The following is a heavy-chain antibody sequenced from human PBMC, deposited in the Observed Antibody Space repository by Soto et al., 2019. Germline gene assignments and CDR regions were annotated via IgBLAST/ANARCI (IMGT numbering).Heavy chain of an antibody. CDR3: AKAKTIFGVVNDAFDI. CDR2: ISWNSGSI. D-gene: IGHD3-3*01. V-gene: IGHV3-9*01. J-gene: IGHJ3*02. Sequence: GGSLRLSCAASGFTFDDYAMHWVRQAPGKGLEWVSGISWNSGSIGYADSVKGRFTISRDNAKNSLYLQMNSLRAEDTALYYCAKAKTIFGVVNDAFDIWGQGTMVTVSS. CDR1: GFTFDDYA.